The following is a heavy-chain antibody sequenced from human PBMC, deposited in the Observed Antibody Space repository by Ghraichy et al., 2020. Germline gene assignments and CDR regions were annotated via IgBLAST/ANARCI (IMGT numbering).Heavy chain of an antibody. D-gene: IGHD5-18*01. CDR2: IIPILGIA. V-gene: IGHV1-69*04. CDR1: GGTFSSYA. Sequence: SVKVSCKASGGTFSSYAISWVRQAPGQGLEWMGRIIPILGIANYAQKFQGRVTITADKSTSTAYMELSSLRSEDTAVYYCARDRGEYSYRIDYWGQGTLVTVSS. J-gene: IGHJ4*02. CDR3: ARDRGEYSYRIDY.